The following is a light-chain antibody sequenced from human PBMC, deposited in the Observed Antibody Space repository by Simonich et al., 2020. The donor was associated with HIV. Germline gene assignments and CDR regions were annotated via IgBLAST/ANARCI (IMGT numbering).Light chain of an antibody. CDR3: QQYYNTPYT. CDR2: GAS. V-gene: IGKV3-15*01. CDR1: QSVRSN. Sequence: EIVMTQSPATLSVFPGERATLSCRASQSVRSNLAWYRHKPGQAPRLLIYGASTRATVIPARFSGSGSGTEFTLTISSMQSEDVAVYYCQQYYNTPYTFGGGTKVEIK. J-gene: IGKJ4*01.